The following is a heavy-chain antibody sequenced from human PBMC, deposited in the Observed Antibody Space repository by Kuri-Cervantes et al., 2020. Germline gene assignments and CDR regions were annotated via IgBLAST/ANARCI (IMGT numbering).Heavy chain of an antibody. CDR3: ARADTGWYVGDDY. Sequence: ASVKVSCKASGYTFTGYYMHWVRQAPGQGLEWMGWINPNSGGTNYAQKFQGRVTMTRDTSISTAYMELSRLRSDDTAVYFCARADTGWYVGDDYWGQGTLVTVSS. CDR2: INPNSGGT. V-gene: IGHV1-2*02. D-gene: IGHD6-19*01. CDR1: GYTFTGYY. J-gene: IGHJ4*02.